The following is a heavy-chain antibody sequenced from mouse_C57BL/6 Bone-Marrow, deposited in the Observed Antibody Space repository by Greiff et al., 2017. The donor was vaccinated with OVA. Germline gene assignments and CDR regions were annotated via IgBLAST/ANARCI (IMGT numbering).Heavy chain of an antibody. CDR2: IYPRSGNT. CDR3: ARKGSGWYFEV. J-gene: IGHJ1*03. D-gene: IGHD4-1*01. V-gene: IGHV1-81*01. CDR1: GYTFTSYG. Sequence: VQLVESGAELARPGASVKLSCKASGYTFTSYGISWVKQRPGQGLEWIGEIYPRSGNTYYNEKFKGKATLTADKSSSTAYMELRSLTSEDSAVYFCARKGSGWYFEVWGTGTTVTVSS.